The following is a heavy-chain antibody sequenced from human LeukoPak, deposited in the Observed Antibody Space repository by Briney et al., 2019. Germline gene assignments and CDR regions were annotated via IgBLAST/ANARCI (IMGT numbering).Heavy chain of an antibody. J-gene: IGHJ3*02. D-gene: IGHD2-21*01. CDR2: IKQDGSDK. CDR3: AKYRADCFDI. Sequence: PGGPLSLSCAASGFTLSRQWMRWVRQAPGKGVEWVANIKQDGSDKNYVDSVKGRFTISRDNAKNSLNLQMNSLRAEDTAVYYCAKYRADCFDIWGQGTMATVSS. V-gene: IGHV3-7*05. CDR1: GFTLSRQW.